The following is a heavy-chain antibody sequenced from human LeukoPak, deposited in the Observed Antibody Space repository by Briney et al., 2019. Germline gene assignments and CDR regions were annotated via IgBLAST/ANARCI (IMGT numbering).Heavy chain of an antibody. Sequence: ASVKVSCKASGYTFTRYGISWVRQAPGQRLEWMGWISAYNGHTNYTQKLQGRVTVTTDTSTSTGYMELRSLRSDDTAVYYCARCPIERVAATTPYYIDVWGKGTTVTISS. CDR1: GYTFTRYG. J-gene: IGHJ6*03. CDR2: ISAYNGHT. V-gene: IGHV1-18*01. CDR3: ARCPIERVAATTPYYIDV. D-gene: IGHD6-19*01.